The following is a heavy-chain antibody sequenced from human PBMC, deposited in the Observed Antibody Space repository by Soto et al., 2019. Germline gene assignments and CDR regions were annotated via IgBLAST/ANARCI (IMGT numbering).Heavy chain of an antibody. D-gene: IGHD3-16*01. J-gene: IGHJ4*02. CDR2: IYYSGST. CDR1: GGSISSYY. CDR3: ARAPFTGVFDY. V-gene: IGHV4-59*01. Sequence: SETLSLTCTVSGGSISSYYWSWIRQPPGKGLEWIGYIYYSGSTNYNPPLKSRVTISVDTSKNQFSLKLSSVTAADTAVYYCARAPFTGVFDYWGQGTLVTVSS.